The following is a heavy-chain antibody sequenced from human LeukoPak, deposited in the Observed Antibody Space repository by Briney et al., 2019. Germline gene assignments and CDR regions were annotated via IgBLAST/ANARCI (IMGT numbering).Heavy chain of an antibody. CDR3: ARARRLGLGYYYYYMDV. CDR1: GGSISSHY. J-gene: IGHJ6*03. Sequence: PSETLSLTCTVSGGSISSHYWSWIRQPPGKGLEWIGYIYHSGSTNYNPSLKSRVTISVDTSKNQFSLKLSSVTAADTAVYYCARARRLGLGYYYYYMDVWGKGTTVTVSS. CDR2: IYHSGST. D-gene: IGHD3-16*01. V-gene: IGHV4-59*11.